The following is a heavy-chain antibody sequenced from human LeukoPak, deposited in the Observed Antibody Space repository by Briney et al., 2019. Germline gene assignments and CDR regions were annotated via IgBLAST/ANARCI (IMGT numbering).Heavy chain of an antibody. CDR3: PKDRGGYSSGWTSRHFAS. J-gene: IGHJ4*02. Sequence: GGSLRLSCAACGFTFSSYAMSGVRQAPGNGLGWGSTISGNGGSAYYADSVRGRLTISRDNSKNTLYVQMNSPRAEDTALYYCPKDRGGYSSGWTSRHFASWGQGTLVTVSS. CDR1: GFTFSSYA. V-gene: IGHV3-23*01. CDR2: ISGNGGSA. D-gene: IGHD6-19*01.